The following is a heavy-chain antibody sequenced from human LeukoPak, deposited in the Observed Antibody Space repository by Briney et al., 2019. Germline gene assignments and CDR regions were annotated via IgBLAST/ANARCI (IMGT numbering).Heavy chain of an antibody. Sequence: GGSLRLSCAASGFTFSSYGMSWVRQAPGKGLEWVSAISGSGGSTYYADSVKGRFTISRDNSKNTLYLQMNSLRAEDTAVYYCAKDGVDYYDSSGYYYGYFQHWGQGTLVTVSS. D-gene: IGHD3-22*01. CDR3: AKDGVDYYDSSGYYYGYFQH. CDR2: ISGSGGST. J-gene: IGHJ1*01. CDR1: GFTFSSYG. V-gene: IGHV3-23*01.